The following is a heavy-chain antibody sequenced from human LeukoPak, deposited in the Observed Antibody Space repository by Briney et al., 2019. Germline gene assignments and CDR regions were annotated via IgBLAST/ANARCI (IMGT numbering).Heavy chain of an antibody. Sequence: PGESLRLSCVASGFNFAAYSINWVRQAPGMGLEWVSSISTGTNYKYYADSVKGRFTISIDNAKNSVYLQMNSLRVGETAVYYCATGGLYSSSETWGQGTLVIVSS. CDR1: GFNFAAYS. J-gene: IGHJ5*02. CDR3: ATGGLYSSSET. CDR2: ISTGTNYK. D-gene: IGHD6-6*01. V-gene: IGHV3-21*01.